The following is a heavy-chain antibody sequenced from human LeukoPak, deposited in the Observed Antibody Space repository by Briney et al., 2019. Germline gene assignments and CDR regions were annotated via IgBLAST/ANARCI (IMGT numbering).Heavy chain of an antibody. CDR2: ISSSSSTI. V-gene: IGHV3-48*01. CDR3: ARDRGILTGYLDY. J-gene: IGHJ4*02. Sequence: GGSLRLSCAASGFSFSSYNMNWVRQAPGKGLEWVSYISSSSSTIYYADSVKGRFTISRDDSKNTLSLQMNSLRAEDTAVYYCARDRGILTGYLDYWGQGTLVTVSS. CDR1: GFSFSSYN. D-gene: IGHD3-9*01.